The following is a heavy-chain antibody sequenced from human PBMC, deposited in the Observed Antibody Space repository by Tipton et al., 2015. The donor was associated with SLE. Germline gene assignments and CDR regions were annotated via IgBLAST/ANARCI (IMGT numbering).Heavy chain of an antibody. CDR3: TRDVEAYGDYIY. D-gene: IGHD4-17*01. Sequence: SLRLSCTGSGFTFGDYVLNWVRQAPGRGLEWVGFIRSETYGGTTEIAASLKGRFTISRDDSKGIAYLQMNSLRTEDTAMYYCTRDVEAYGDYIYWGQGTLVAVSS. J-gene: IGHJ4*02. CDR2: IRSETYGGTT. V-gene: IGHV3-49*04. CDR1: GFTFGDYV.